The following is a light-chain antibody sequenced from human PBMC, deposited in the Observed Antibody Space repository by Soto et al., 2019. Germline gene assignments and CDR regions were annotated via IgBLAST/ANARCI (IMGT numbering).Light chain of an antibody. CDR1: QSLVYSDGNTY. CDR2: KVS. V-gene: IGKV2-30*01. J-gene: IGKJ1*01. Sequence: DVVMTQSPLSLPVTLGQPASMSCNSSQSLVYSDGNTYLSWFHQRPGQSPRRLIYKVSNRDSGVPERFRGSGSGNFFALHITGGEAGDVGLYYCMKNAHGPVAFGQGTKVEIK. CDR3: MKNAHGPVA.